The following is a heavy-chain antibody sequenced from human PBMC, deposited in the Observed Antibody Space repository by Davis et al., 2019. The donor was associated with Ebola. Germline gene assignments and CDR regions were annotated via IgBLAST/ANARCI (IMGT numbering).Heavy chain of an antibody. Sequence: SETLSLTCTVSGGSISDYYWSWIRQSPGKGLEWIGNIFYSGSSSYSGSTYYNPSLKSRVTISVDTSKNQFSLRLSSVTAADTAVYYCGRVVASEGIWGQGTTVTVSS. V-gene: IGHV4-59*12. J-gene: IGHJ6*02. CDR1: GGSISDYY. CDR3: GRVVASEGI. CDR2: IFYSGSSSYSGST. D-gene: IGHD5-12*01.